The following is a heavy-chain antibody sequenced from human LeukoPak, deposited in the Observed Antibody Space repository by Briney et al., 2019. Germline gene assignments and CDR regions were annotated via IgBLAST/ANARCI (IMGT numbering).Heavy chain of an antibody. J-gene: IGHJ5*02. Sequence: GASVKVSCKASGYTFTCYGISWVRQAPGQGLEWMGWISAYNGNTNYAQKLQGRVTMTTDTSTSTAYMELRSLRSDDTAVYYCARDVGYCSGGSCPYWFDPWGQGTLVTVSS. D-gene: IGHD2-15*01. CDR1: GYTFTCYG. CDR3: ARDVGYCSGGSCPYWFDP. V-gene: IGHV1-18*01. CDR2: ISAYNGNT.